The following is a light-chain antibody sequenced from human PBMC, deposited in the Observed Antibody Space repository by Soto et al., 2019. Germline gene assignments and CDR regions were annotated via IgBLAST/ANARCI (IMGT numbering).Light chain of an antibody. CDR2: EVS. V-gene: IGLV2-14*01. J-gene: IGLJ1*01. Sequence: QSALTQPASVSGSPGQSITISCTGTSSDVGGYNSVSWYQQHPGKAPKLMIYEVSNRPSGVSNRFSGSKSGNTASLTISGLQPDDEADYYCSSYTTSSTLLYVFGTGTKVTVL. CDR3: SSYTTSSTLLYV. CDR1: SSDVGGYNS.